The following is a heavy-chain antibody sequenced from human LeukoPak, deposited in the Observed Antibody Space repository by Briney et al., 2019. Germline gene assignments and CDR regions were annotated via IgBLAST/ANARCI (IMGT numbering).Heavy chain of an antibody. CDR1: GFTFDDYT. CDR3: ARYLPDIVATMPLYYYYGMDV. V-gene: IGHV3-43*01. Sequence: GGSLRLSCAASGFTFDDYTMHWVRQAPGKGLEWVSLISWDGGSTYYADSVKGRFTISRDNAKNSLYLQMNSLRAEDTAVYYCARYLPDIVATMPLYYYYGMDVWGQGTTVTVSS. J-gene: IGHJ6*02. CDR2: ISWDGGST. D-gene: IGHD5-12*01.